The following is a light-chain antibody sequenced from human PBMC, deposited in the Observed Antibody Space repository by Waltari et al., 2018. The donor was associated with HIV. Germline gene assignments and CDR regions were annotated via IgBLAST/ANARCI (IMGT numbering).Light chain of an antibody. CDR1: SSDLGHYNL. CDR2: EVS. V-gene: IGLV2-23*02. CDR3: CSYAGSTNWV. J-gene: IGLJ3*02. Sequence: QSALTHPASVSGSPGLSITISCTGPSSDLGHYNLLSWYQQRPGKAPKLIISEVSQRPAGVSNHFSGSKSANTASLTISGLQAEDEADYYCCSYAGSTNWVFGGGTKLTVL.